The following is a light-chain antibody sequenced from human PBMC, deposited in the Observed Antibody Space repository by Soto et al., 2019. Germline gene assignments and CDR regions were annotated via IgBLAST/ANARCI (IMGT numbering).Light chain of an antibody. Sequence: EVVMTQSPATLSVSPGERATLSCRASQRVGINLAWYQQKPGQPPRLLIYGASTRATGIPDRFSGSGSGTDFTLTISRLEPEDFAVYYCQQYGNSPITFGQGTRLEIK. CDR3: QQYGNSPIT. V-gene: IGKV3-15*01. CDR1: QRVGIN. J-gene: IGKJ5*01. CDR2: GAS.